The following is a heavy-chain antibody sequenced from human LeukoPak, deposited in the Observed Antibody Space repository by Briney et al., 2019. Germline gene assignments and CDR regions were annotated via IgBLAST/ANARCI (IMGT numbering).Heavy chain of an antibody. V-gene: IGHV3-64D*06. Sequence: GGSLRLSCSASGFSFSSYGMHWVRQAPGKRLEYVSAITSNGGSTYYADSVKDRFIISRDNSKYTLSLQMSSLRTEDTAVYYCVKGPYSAAGNYFDYWGQGALVTVSS. CDR3: VKGPYSAAGNYFDY. J-gene: IGHJ4*02. CDR2: ITSNGGST. D-gene: IGHD6-19*01. CDR1: GFSFSSYG.